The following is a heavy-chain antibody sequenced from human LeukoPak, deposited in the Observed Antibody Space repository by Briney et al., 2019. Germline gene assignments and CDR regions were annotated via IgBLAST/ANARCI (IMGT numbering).Heavy chain of an antibody. J-gene: IGHJ4*02. CDR2: ISSSGSTI. CDR3: ARELVRGVQYFDY. V-gene: IGHV3-48*03. D-gene: IGHD3-10*01. CDR1: GFTFSSYE. Sequence: PGGSLRLSCAASGFTFSSYEMNWVRQAPGKGLEWVSYISSSGSTIYYADSVKGRFTISRDNAKNSLYLQMNSLRAEDTAVYYCARELVRGVQYFDYWGQGTLVTVSS.